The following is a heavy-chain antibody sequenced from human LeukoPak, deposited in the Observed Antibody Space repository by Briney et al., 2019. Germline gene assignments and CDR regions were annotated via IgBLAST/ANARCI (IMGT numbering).Heavy chain of an antibody. V-gene: IGHV4-34*01. CDR2: INHSGST. Sequence: KTSETLSLTCAVYGGSFSGYYWSWIRQPPGKGLEWIGEINHSGSTNYNPSLKSRVTISVDTSKNQFSLKLSSVTAADTAVYYCARNSYYDFWSGYYYFDYWGQGTLVTVSS. CDR1: GGSFSGYY. J-gene: IGHJ4*02. CDR3: ARNSYYDFWSGYYYFDY. D-gene: IGHD3-3*01.